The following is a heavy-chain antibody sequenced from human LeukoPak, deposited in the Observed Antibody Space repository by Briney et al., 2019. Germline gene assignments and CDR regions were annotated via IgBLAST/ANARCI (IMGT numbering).Heavy chain of an antibody. CDR2: IWDDGRNH. CDR1: GFAFSTYG. J-gene: IGHJ4*02. CDR3: AKETAPYSAFDY. Sequence: GGSLRLSCAASGFAFSTYGMHWVRQAPGKGLEWLAVIWDDGRNHFYADSVKGRFTVSRDNSKNTLSLQMNSLRAEDTAVYYCAKETAPYSAFDYWGQGIVVTVSS. D-gene: IGHD2-21*01. V-gene: IGHV3-33*06.